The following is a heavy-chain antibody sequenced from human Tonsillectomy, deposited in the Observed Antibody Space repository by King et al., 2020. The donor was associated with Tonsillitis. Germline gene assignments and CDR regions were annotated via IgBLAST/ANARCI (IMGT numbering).Heavy chain of an antibody. Sequence: VQLVESGGGLVQPGGSLRLSCAASGFTFSSYAMSWVRQAPGKGLEWVSAISGSGGSTYSTDSVKGRFTISRDNSKNTLYLQMNTLRAEDTAVYYRAKDKVTTMPRDVFDFWGQGTMVTVSS. CDR2: ISGSGGST. J-gene: IGHJ3*01. CDR1: GFTFSSYA. D-gene: IGHD5-12*01. V-gene: IGHV3-23*04. CDR3: AKDKVTTMPRDVFDF.